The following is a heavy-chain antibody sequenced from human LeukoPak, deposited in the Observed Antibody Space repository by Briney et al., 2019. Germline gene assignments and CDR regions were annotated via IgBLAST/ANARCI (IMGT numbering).Heavy chain of an antibody. CDR3: ARVLYYYDSSAYSY. D-gene: IGHD3-22*01. V-gene: IGHV3-74*01. Sequence: PGGSLRLSCAASGFTFSSFWMHWVRHAPGKGLLWVSRVNSDGSSTSYADSVKGRFTISRDNAKNTLYLQMNSLRAEDTAVYYCARVLYYYDSSAYSYWGQGTLVTVSS. J-gene: IGHJ4*02. CDR2: VNSDGSST. CDR1: GFTFSSFW.